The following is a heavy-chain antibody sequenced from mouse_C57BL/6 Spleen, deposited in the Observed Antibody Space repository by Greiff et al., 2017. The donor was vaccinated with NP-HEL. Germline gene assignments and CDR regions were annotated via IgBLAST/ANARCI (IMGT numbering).Heavy chain of an antibody. CDR3: ARGLGNYGAMDY. Sequence: QVQLQQSGAELVRPGTSVKLSCKASGYTFTNYWIGWAKQRPGQGLEWIGDIYPGGGYTNYNEKFKGKATLTADKSSSTAYMQFSSLTSEDSAIDDCARGLGNYGAMDYWGQGTSVTVSS. CDR1: GYTFTNYW. J-gene: IGHJ4*01. CDR2: IYPGGGYT. D-gene: IGHD2-1*01. V-gene: IGHV1-63*01.